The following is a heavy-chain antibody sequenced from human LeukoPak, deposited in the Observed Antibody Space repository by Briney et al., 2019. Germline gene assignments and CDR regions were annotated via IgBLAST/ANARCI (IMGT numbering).Heavy chain of an antibody. CDR3: ARGNSGWSTDAFDI. D-gene: IGHD6-19*01. J-gene: IGHJ3*02. CDR2: INPNSGGT. V-gene: IGHV1-2*02. CDR1: GYTFTGYY. Sequence: SVKVSCKASGYTFTGYYMHWVRQAPGQGLEWMGWINPNSGGTNYAQNFQGRVTMTRDTSIRTAYMELSRLRSDDTAVYFCARGNSGWSTDAFDIWGQGTMVTVSS.